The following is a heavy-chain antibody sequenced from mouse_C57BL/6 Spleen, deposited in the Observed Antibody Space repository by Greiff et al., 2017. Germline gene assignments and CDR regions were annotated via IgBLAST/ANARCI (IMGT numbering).Heavy chain of an antibody. CDR1: GFNIKDDY. V-gene: IGHV14-4*01. J-gene: IGHJ1*03. D-gene: IGHD2-2*01. Sequence: EVQLQQSGAELVRPGASVKLSCTASGFNIKDDYMHWVKQRPEQGLEWIGWIDPENGDTEYASKFQGKATITADTSSNTAYLQLSSLTSEDTAVYYCPQGLRHTYWYFDVWGTGTTVTVAS. CDR2: IDPENGDT. CDR3: PQGLRHTYWYFDV.